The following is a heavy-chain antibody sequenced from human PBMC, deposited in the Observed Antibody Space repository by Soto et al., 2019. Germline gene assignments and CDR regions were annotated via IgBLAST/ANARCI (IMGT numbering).Heavy chain of an antibody. CDR3: AIGGVTPLRCAFDI. CDR2: IIPILGIA. D-gene: IGHD2-8*02. CDR1: GGTFSSYT. J-gene: IGHJ3*02. V-gene: IGHV1-69*02. Sequence: QVQLVQSGAEVKKPGSSVKVSCKASGGTFSSYTISWVRQAPGQGLEWVGRIIPILGIANYAQKFQGRVTITADKSTSTAYMELSSLRSEDTAVYYCAIGGVTPLRCAFDIWGQGTMVTVSS.